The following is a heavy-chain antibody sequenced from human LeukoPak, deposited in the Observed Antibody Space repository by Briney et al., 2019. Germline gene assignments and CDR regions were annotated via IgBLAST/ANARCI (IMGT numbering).Heavy chain of an antibody. J-gene: IGHJ4*02. CDR1: GFTFSSYS. Sequence: GGSLRLSCAASGFTFSSYSMNWVRQAPGKGLELVSSISSSSSYIYYADSVKGRFTISRDNAKNSLYLQMKSLRAEDTAVYYCARPSHSYGERPGYWGQGTLVTVSS. CDR3: ARPSHSYGERPGY. D-gene: IGHD5-18*01. CDR2: ISSSSSYI. V-gene: IGHV3-21*01.